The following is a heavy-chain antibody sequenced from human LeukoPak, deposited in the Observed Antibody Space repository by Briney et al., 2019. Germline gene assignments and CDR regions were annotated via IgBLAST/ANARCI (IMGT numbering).Heavy chain of an antibody. CDR2: INHSGST. D-gene: IGHD6-25*01. CDR3: ARGGYPETAYCDY. V-gene: IGHV4-34*01. J-gene: IGHJ4*02. Sequence: SETLSLTCAVYGGSFNGYYWNWIRQPPGKGLEWIGEINHSGSTNYNPSLKSRVTISLDTSKNQFSLKLSSVTAADTAVYYCARGGYPETAYCDYWGQGTLVTVSS. CDR1: GGSFNGYY.